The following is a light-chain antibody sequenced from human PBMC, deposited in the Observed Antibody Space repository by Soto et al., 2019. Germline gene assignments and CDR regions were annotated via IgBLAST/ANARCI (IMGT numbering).Light chain of an antibody. J-gene: IGKJ4*01. V-gene: IGKV1-5*01. CDR3: QQYNSHDDIA. CDR2: DAS. Sequence: DIQITQSPSTLSASVGDRVTITCRASQSITSWLAWYQQKPGKAPNLLIYDASSLQSGVPSRFSVSGSGTEFTLTISSPQPDDSATYYCQQYNSHDDIAFGRGTKVESK. CDR1: QSITSW.